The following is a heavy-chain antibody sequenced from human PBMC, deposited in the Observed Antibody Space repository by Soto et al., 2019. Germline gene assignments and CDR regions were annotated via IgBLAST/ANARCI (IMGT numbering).Heavy chain of an antibody. CDR2: ISSSGSTI. CDR1: GFTFSDYY. Sequence: GGSLRLSCAASGFTFSDYYMSWIRQAPGKGLEWVSYISSSGSTIYYADSVKGQFTISRDNAKNSLYLQMNSLRAEDTAVYYCARALAAAGTSYFDYWGQGTLVTVSS. V-gene: IGHV3-11*01. CDR3: ARALAAAGTSYFDY. J-gene: IGHJ4*02. D-gene: IGHD6-13*01.